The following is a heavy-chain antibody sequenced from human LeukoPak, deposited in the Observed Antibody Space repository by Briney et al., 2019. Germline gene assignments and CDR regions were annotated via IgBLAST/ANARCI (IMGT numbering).Heavy chain of an antibody. CDR3: ARLTVTTHVDY. J-gene: IGHJ4*02. CDR1: GGSISSYY. Sequence: SETLSLTCTVSGGSISSYYWSWIRQPPGKGLEWIGYIYYSGSTNYNPSLKSRVTISVDTSKNQFSLKLSSVTAADTAVYYCARLTVTTHVDYWGQGTLVTVSS. V-gene: IGHV4-59*01. CDR2: IYYSGST. D-gene: IGHD4-11*01.